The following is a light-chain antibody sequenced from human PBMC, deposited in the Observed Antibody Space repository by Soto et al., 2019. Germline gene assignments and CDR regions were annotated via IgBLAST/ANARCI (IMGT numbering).Light chain of an antibody. CDR2: DAS. CDR3: QQRSNWPMYT. Sequence: EIVLTQSPATLSLSPGERATLSCRASQSVSSYLGWYQQKPGQAPRLLIYDASNRATGIPARFSGSGSGTDFTLTISRLEPEDFAVYYCQQRSNWPMYTFGQGTKLEIK. CDR1: QSVSSY. V-gene: IGKV3-11*01. J-gene: IGKJ2*01.